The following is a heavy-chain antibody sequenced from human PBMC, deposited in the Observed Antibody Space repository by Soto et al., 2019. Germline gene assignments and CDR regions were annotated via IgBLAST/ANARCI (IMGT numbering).Heavy chain of an antibody. J-gene: IGHJ6*02. CDR3: ARDAVGGFGGGYGMDV. Sequence: PGGSLRLSCAASGFTFSSYGMHWVRQAPGKGLEWVAVIWYDGSNKYYADSVKGRFTISRDNSKNTLYLQMNSLRAEDTAVYYCARDAVGGFGGGYGMDVWGQGTKVTVSS. CDR1: GFTFSSYG. D-gene: IGHD3-10*01. CDR2: IWYDGSNK. V-gene: IGHV3-33*01.